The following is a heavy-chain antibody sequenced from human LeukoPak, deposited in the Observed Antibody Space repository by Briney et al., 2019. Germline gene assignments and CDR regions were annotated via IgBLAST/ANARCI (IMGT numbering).Heavy chain of an antibody. D-gene: IGHD6-13*01. CDR3: ARDGFVGAADY. V-gene: IGHV3-7*01. CDR2: IKQDGSEK. Sequence: GGSLRLSCAPSEFIFSGYWMNWVRQAPGKGLEWVANIKQDGSEKQYVDSVRGRFTISRDNAKNSLYLQMNSLRVEDTAVYYCARDGFVGAADYWGQGTLVTVSS. CDR1: EFIFSGYW. J-gene: IGHJ4*02.